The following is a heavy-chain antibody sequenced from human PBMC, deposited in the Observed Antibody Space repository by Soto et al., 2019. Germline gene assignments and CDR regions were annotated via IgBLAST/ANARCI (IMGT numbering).Heavy chain of an antibody. CDR2: IYPRESDI. D-gene: IGHD6-13*01. V-gene: IGHV5-51*01. CDR3: ARLGPYSSSWYAENNWFDP. Sequence: RGESLKISCKGSGYSFASYWIGWVRQMPGKGLEWMGIIYPRESDIRYSPSFQGQVTISADKSISTAYLQWSSLKASDTAVYYCARLGPYSSSWYAENNWFDPWGQGTLVTVSS. J-gene: IGHJ5*02. CDR1: GYSFASYW.